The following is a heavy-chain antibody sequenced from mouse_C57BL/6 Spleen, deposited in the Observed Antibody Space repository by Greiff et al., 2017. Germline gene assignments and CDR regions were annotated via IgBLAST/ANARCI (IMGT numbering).Heavy chain of an antibody. CDR1: GFTFSDYG. CDR3: ARRNYYYGSFDY. Sequence: EVMLVESGGGLVKPGGSLKLSCAASGFTFSDYGMHWVRQAPEKGLEWVAYISSGSSTIYYADTVKGRFTISRDNAKNTLFLQMTSLRSEDTAMYYCARRNYYYGSFDYWGQGTTLTVSS. D-gene: IGHD1-1*01. J-gene: IGHJ2*01. V-gene: IGHV5-17*01. CDR2: ISSGSSTI.